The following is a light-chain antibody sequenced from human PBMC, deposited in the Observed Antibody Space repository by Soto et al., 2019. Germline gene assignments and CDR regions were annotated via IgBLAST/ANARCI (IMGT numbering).Light chain of an antibody. CDR1: QSVCSQ. CDR3: QQRSSWPT. Sequence: VLTQSPATLSLSPGERATLSCRASQSVCSQLAWYQQKPGQAPRLFIYDASKRATGVPGRFSGSGSGTDFTLTISSLEPDDVAVYYCQQRSSWPTFGQGTRVEIK. CDR2: DAS. V-gene: IGKV3-11*01. J-gene: IGKJ1*01.